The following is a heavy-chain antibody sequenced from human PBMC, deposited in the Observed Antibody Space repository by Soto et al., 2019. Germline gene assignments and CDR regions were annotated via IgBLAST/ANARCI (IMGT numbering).Heavy chain of an antibody. CDR3: ARVPATILADVNDC. V-gene: IGHV3-23*01. CDR2: ISGSGGST. CDR1: GFTFSSYA. J-gene: IGHJ4*02. D-gene: IGHD2-2*01. Sequence: HPGGSLRLSCAASGFTFSSYAMSWVRQAPGKGLEWVSVISGSGGSTYYADSVKGRFTISRDNSKNTLYLQMDSLRAADTAVYYCARVPATILADVNDCWGQGTLVTVSS.